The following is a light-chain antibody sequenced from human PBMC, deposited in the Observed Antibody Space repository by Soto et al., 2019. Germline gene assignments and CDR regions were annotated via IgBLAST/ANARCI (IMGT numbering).Light chain of an antibody. CDR1: QSVSSN. CDR2: GVS. V-gene: IGKV3-15*01. CDR3: QQYSAWPLT. Sequence: EVVMTQSPATLSVSPGERATLSCRASQSVSSNFLAWYQQKPGQPPRLLIYGVSIRATGIPARFSGSGSGTEFTLTISSLQSEDFAVYYCQQYSAWPLTFGGGTKVEI. J-gene: IGKJ4*01.